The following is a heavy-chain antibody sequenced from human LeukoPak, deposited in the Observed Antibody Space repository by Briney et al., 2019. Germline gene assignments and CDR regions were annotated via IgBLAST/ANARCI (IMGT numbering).Heavy chain of an antibody. D-gene: IGHD3-10*01. J-gene: IGHJ4*02. Sequence: GGSLRLSCAASGFTVSSNYMSWVRQAPGKGLEWVSVIYSGGNTYYADSVKGRFTISRDNSKNTLYLQMNSLRAEDTAVYYCARGLLWFGELLPYYFDYWGQGTLVTVSS. CDR1: GFTVSSNY. V-gene: IGHV3-53*01. CDR3: ARGLLWFGELLPYYFDY. CDR2: IYSGGNT.